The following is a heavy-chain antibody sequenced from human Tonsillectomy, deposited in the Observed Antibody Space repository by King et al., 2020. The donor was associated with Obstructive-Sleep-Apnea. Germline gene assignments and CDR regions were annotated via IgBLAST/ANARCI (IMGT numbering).Heavy chain of an antibody. CDR1: GVSISSGDYS. CDR2: IYHTGST. D-gene: IGHD3-10*01. Sequence: QLQESGSGLVKPSQTLSLTCSVSGVSISSGDYSWSWIRQPPGKDLEWIGYIYHTGSTYYNPSLKSRVTISLDRSKNQFSVNLSSVTAADTAVYFCARGSRHEYGWGSYLRDWGQGTLVTVSS. J-gene: IGHJ4*02. V-gene: IGHV4-30-2*01. CDR3: ARGSRHEYGWGSYLRD.